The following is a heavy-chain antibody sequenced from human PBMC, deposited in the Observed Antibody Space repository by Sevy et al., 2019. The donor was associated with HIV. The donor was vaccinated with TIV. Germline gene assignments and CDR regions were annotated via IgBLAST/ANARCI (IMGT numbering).Heavy chain of an antibody. V-gene: IGHV3-7*01. CDR2: IRHDGSEK. J-gene: IGHJ4*02. D-gene: IGHD3-10*01. CDR1: GFTFSDYW. CDR3: ARDFYYGSGTYRRDNLDY. Sequence: RGSLRLSCAASGFTFSDYWMSWVRQAPGKGLEWVANIRHDGSEKYYVDSVKGRFTISRDNAKNSLYLQMNSLRAEDTAMYYCARDFYYGSGTYRRDNLDYWGQGTLVTVSS.